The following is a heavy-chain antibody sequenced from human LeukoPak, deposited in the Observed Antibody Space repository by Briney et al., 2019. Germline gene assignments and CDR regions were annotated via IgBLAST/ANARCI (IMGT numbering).Heavy chain of an antibody. Sequence: SETLSLTCAVYGGSFSGYYWSWICQPPGKGLEWIGEINHSGSTNYNPSLTSRVTISVDTSKNQFSLKLSSVTAADTAVYYCARQLSRWATRGFDYWGQGTLVTVSS. CDR3: ARQLSRWATRGFDY. J-gene: IGHJ4*02. D-gene: IGHD3-16*02. CDR2: INHSGST. CDR1: GGSFSGYY. V-gene: IGHV4-34*01.